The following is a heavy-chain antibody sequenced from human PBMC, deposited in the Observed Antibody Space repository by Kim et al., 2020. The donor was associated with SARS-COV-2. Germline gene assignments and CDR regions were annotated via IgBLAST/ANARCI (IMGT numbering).Heavy chain of an antibody. Sequence: GGSLRLSCAASGFTFSSYGMHWVRQAPGKGLEWVAVISYDGSNKYYADSVKGRFTISRDNSKNTLYLQMNSLRDEDTAVYYCARDSSSWYLYDAFDIWGQGTMVTVSS. J-gene: IGHJ3*02. CDR2: ISYDGSNK. D-gene: IGHD6-13*01. CDR1: GFTFSSYG. V-gene: IGHV3-30*03. CDR3: ARDSSSWYLYDAFDI.